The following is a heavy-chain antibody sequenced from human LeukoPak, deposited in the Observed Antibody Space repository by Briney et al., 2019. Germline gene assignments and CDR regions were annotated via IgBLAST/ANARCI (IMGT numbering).Heavy chain of an antibody. J-gene: IGHJ6*02. CDR2: IYYSGST. V-gene: IGHV4-39*01. D-gene: IGHD2-2*01. Sequence: SETLSLTCTVSGGSISSSSYSWGWIRQPPGKGLEWIGSIYYSGSTYYNPSLKSRVTISVDTSKNQFSLKLSSVTAADTAVYYCARASGYCSSTSCQLYYYYYGMDVWGQGTTVTVSS. CDR3: ARASGYCSSTSCQLYYYYYGMDV. CDR1: GGSISSSSYS.